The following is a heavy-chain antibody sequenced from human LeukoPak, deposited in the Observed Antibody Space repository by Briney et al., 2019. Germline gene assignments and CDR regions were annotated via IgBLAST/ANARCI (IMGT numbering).Heavy chain of an antibody. CDR2: ISGSGGST. D-gene: IGHD2-2*01. V-gene: IGHV3-23*01. CDR1: GFTFSSYA. J-gene: IGHJ4*02. Sequence: GGSLGLSCAASGFTFSSYAMSWVRQAPGKGLEWVSTISGSGGSTDYADPVKGRFTISRDNSKNTLYLQMNNLRAEDTAVYYCAKRPLRSTSYYYFDNWGQGTLVTVSS. CDR3: AKRPLRSTSYYYFDN.